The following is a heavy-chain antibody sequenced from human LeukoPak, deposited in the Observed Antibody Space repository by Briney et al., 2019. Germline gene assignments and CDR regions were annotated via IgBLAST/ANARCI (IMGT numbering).Heavy chain of an antibody. CDR3: ASGVVVAAPYNWFDP. Sequence: SVKVSCKASGGTFSSYAISWVRQAPGQGLEWMGGIIPIFGTANYAQKFQGRVTITADESTSTAYMELSSLSSEDTAVYYCASGVVVAAPYNWFDPWGQGTLVTVSS. V-gene: IGHV1-69*13. D-gene: IGHD2-15*01. CDR2: IIPIFGTA. CDR1: GGTFSSYA. J-gene: IGHJ5*02.